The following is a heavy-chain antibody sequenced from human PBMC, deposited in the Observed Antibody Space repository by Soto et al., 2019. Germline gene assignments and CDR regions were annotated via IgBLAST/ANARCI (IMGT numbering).Heavy chain of an antibody. CDR1: GYSFTSYA. J-gene: IGHJ4*02. Sequence: ASVKVSCKASGYSFTSYAMHWVRQAPGQRLEWMGWINAGNGNTKYSQKFQGRVTITRDTSASTAYMELSSLRSEDTAVYYCARAQKYGSGSYTLGYWGQGTLVPVSS. CDR2: INAGNGNT. CDR3: ARAQKYGSGSYTLGY. V-gene: IGHV1-3*01. D-gene: IGHD3-10*01.